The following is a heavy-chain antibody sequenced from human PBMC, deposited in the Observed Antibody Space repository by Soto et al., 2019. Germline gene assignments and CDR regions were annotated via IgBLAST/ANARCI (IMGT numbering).Heavy chain of an antibody. D-gene: IGHD3-3*01. Sequence: ASVKVSCKASGFTFTSSAVQWVRQARGQRLEWIGWIVVGSGNTNYAQKFQERVTITRDMSTSTAYMELSSLRSEDTAVYYCAAGYYAYDFWSGFARGYYYGMDVWGQGTMVTVSS. CDR2: IVVGSGNT. J-gene: IGHJ6*02. CDR1: GFTFTSSA. CDR3: AAGYYAYDFWSGFARGYYYGMDV. V-gene: IGHV1-58*01.